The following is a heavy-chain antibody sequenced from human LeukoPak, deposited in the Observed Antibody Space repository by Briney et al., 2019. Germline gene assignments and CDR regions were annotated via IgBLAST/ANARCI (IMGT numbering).Heavy chain of an antibody. V-gene: IGHV4-34*01. CDR2: INHSGST. CDR3: ARGGSSSPWFDP. Sequence: SETLSLTCAVYGGSFSGYYWSWIRQPPGKGLEWIGEINHSGSTNYNPSLKSRVTISVDTSKNQFSLKLSSVTAADTAGYYCARGGSSSPWFDPWGQGTLVTVSS. J-gene: IGHJ5*02. CDR1: GGSFSGYY. D-gene: IGHD6-13*01.